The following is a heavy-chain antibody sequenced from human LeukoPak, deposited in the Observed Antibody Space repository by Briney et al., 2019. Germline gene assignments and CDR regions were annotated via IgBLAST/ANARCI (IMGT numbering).Heavy chain of an antibody. CDR3: ARDQNN. CDR2: ISSSSRTI. CDR1: GFTFSDYS. Sequence: PGGSLRLSCAASGFTFSDYSMNWVRQAPGKGLEWLSYISSSSRTIYYADSVKGRFTISRDNSKNTLYLQMNSLRAEDTAVYYCARDQNNWGQGTLVTVSS. J-gene: IGHJ4*02. V-gene: IGHV3-48*01.